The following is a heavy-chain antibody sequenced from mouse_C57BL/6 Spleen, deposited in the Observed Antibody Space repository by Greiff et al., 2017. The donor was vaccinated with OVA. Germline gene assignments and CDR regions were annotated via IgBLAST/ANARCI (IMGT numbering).Heavy chain of an antibody. D-gene: IGHD6-1*01. Sequence: EVKLQESGGGLVQPKGSLKLSCAASGFSFNTYAMNWVRQAPGKGLEWVARIRSKSNNYATYYADSVKDRFTISRDDSESMLYLQMNNLKTEDTAMYYCVRHRSYDAMDYWGQGTSVTVSS. CDR2: IRSKSNNYAT. V-gene: IGHV10-1*01. CDR3: VRHRSYDAMDY. CDR1: GFSFNTYA. J-gene: IGHJ4*01.